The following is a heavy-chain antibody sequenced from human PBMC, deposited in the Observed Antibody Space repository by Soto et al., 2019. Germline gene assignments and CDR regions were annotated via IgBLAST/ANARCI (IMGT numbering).Heavy chain of an antibody. D-gene: IGHD3-10*01. V-gene: IGHV3-11*01. Sequence: GGSLRLSCAASGFTFSDYYMSWIRQAPGKGLEWVSYISSSGSIIYYADSVNGRFTISRDNARNSLYLQLNSLRAEDTAVYYCAKGVTMVRESPYYFDYWGQGTLVTVSS. CDR2: ISSSGSII. CDR1: GFTFSDYY. CDR3: AKGVTMVRESPYYFDY. J-gene: IGHJ4*02.